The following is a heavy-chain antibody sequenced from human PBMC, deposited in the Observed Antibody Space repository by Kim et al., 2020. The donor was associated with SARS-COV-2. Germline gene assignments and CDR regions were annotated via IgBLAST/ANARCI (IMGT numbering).Heavy chain of an antibody. V-gene: IGHV5-10-1*01. D-gene: IGHD3-22*01. Sequence: GESLKISCKGSGYSFTSYWIRWVRQMPGKGLEWMGRIDPSDSYTNYSPSFQGHVTISVDKSISTAYLQWSSLKASDTAMYYCARRGYYDSSGYFDYWGQGTLVTVSS. CDR3: ARRGYYDSSGYFDY. CDR2: IDPSDSYT. J-gene: IGHJ4*02. CDR1: GYSFTSYW.